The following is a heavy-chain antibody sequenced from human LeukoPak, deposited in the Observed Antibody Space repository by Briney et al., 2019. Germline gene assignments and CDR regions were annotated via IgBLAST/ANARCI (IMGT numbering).Heavy chain of an antibody. J-gene: IGHJ4*02. D-gene: IGHD3-10*01. CDR1: GYTFTGYY. V-gene: IGHV1-2*02. CDR3: ARVLWFGESSHYFDY. CDR2: INPNSGGT. Sequence: ASVKVSCKASGYTFTGYYMHWVRQAPGQGLEWMGWINPNSGGTNYAQKFQGRVTMTRDTSISTAYMELSRLRSDATAVYYCARVLWFGESSHYFDYWGQGTPVTVSS.